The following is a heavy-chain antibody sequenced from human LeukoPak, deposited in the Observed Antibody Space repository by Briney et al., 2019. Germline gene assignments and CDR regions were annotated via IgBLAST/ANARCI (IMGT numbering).Heavy chain of an antibody. CDR1: GFTFSSYS. D-gene: IGHD2-15*01. CDR2: ISSSSSYI. CDR3: AREAYCSGGSCYSAFDY. J-gene: IGHJ4*02. V-gene: IGHV3-21*01. Sequence: PGGSLRLSCAASGFTFSSYSMNWVRQAPGKGLEWVSSISSSSSYIYYADSVKGRFTISRDNAKNSLYLQMNSLRAEDTAVYYCAREAYCSGGSCYSAFDYWGQGTLVTVHS.